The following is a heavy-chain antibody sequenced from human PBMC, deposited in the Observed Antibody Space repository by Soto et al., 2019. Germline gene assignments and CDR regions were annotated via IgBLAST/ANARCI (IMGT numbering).Heavy chain of an antibody. D-gene: IGHD2-21*02. Sequence: ASETLSLTCAVSGGSISSGGYSWSWIRQPPGKGLEWIGYIYHSGSTYYNPSLKSRVTISVDRSKNQFSLKLSSVTAADTAVYYCARNCGGDCYGPNPLFDYWGQGTLVTVSS. CDR2: IYHSGST. CDR3: ARNCGGDCYGPNPLFDY. J-gene: IGHJ4*02. V-gene: IGHV4-30-2*01. CDR1: GGSISSGGYS.